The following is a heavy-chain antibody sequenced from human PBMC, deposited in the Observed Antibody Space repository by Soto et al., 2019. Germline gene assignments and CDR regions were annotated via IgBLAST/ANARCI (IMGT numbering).Heavy chain of an antibody. CDR3: AKDRGALRWSEEHYYFDY. Sequence: GGSLRLSCVASGFTFSSYGMHWVRQAPGKGLEWVAVILYDGSKKNYADSMKGRFTISRDNSKNTLFLQMNSLRAEDTALYYCAKDRGALRWSEEHYYFDYWGQGALVTVSS. CDR2: ILYDGSKK. CDR1: GFTFSSYG. V-gene: IGHV3-30*18. D-gene: IGHD4-17*01. J-gene: IGHJ4*02.